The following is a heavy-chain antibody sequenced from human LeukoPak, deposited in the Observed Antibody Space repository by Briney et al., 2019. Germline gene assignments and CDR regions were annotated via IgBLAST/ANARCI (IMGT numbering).Heavy chain of an antibody. CDR1: GGSIRGYF. J-gene: IGHJ4*02. CDR3: AMAYSSSWYYFDY. Sequence: PSETLSLTCTVSGGSIRGYFWTWIRQPPGKGLEWIGYIYYSGSTNYNPSLKSRVTIAVDTSKNQVSLRLNSVTAADTAVYYCAMAYSSSWYYFDYWGQGTLDTVSS. V-gene: IGHV4-59*01. D-gene: IGHD6-13*01. CDR2: IYYSGST.